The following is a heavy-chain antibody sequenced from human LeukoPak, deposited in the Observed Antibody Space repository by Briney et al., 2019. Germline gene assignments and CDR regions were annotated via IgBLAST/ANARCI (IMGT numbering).Heavy chain of an antibody. D-gene: IGHD6-13*01. CDR2: INPSGGST. CDR3: ARDRGPVLGAAAGTSPIYYYYYMDV. CDR1: GYTFTSYY. V-gene: IGHV1-46*01. J-gene: IGHJ6*03. Sequence: ASVKVSCKASGYTFTSYYMHWVRQAPGQGLEWMGIINPSGGSTSYAQKFQGRVTMTRDMSTSTVYMELSSLRSEDTAVCYCARDRGPVLGAAAGTSPIYYYYYMDVWGKGTTVTVSS.